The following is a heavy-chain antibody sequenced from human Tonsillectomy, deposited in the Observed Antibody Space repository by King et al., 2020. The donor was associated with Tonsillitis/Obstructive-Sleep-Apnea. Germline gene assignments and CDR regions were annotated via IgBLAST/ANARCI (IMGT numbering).Heavy chain of an antibody. Sequence: VQLVESGGGLVQPGGSLRLSCAASGFTFSSYWMSWVRQAPGKGLEWVANIKQDGSEKYYVDSVKGRFTISRDNAKNSLYLQMNSLRAEDTAVYYCARGLRFLEWFMDYWGQGTLVTVSS. V-gene: IGHV3-7*04. J-gene: IGHJ4*02. D-gene: IGHD3-3*01. CDR3: ARGLRFLEWFMDY. CDR1: GFTFSSYW. CDR2: IKQDGSEK.